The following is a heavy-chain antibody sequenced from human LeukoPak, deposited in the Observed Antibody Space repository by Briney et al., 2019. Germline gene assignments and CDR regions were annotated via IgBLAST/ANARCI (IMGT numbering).Heavy chain of an antibody. CDR3: ARGQRWGYYYGMDV. J-gene: IGHJ6*02. CDR2: INHSGST. Sequence: SETLSLTCAVYGGSFSGYYWSWIRQPPGKGLEWIGEINHSGSTNYNPSLKSRVTISVDTSKNQFSLKLSSVTAADTAVYYCARGQRWGYYYGMDVWGQGTTVTVSS. D-gene: IGHD6-25*01. CDR1: GGSFSGYY. V-gene: IGHV4-34*01.